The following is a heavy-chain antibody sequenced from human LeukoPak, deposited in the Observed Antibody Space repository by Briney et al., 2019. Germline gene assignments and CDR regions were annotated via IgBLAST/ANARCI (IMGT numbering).Heavy chain of an antibody. CDR2: IYHSGST. V-gene: IGHV4-39*07. D-gene: IGHD4-11*01. Sequence: SETLSLTCTVSGGSISSSSYYWGWIRQPPGKGLEWIGSIYHSGSTYYNPSLKSRVTISVDTSKNQFSLKLSSVTAADTAVYYCARATVTTQENDYWGQGTLVTVSS. CDR1: GGSISSSSYY. J-gene: IGHJ4*02. CDR3: ARATVTTQENDY.